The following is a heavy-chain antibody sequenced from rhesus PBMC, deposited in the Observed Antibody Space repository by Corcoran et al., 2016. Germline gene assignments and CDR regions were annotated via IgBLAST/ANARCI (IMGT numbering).Heavy chain of an antibody. D-gene: IGHD6S26*01. Sequence: QVQLQESGPGLVKPSETLSLTCAVPGGSLSSSYYYWSWIRQAPGKGLGGSGDFSESGRTIYNPALKVRVTMSRDTSKNPFSLKLSSGTAADTAVYYCARHDSGWSRGDGLESWGQGVVVTVSS. CDR1: GGSLSSSYYY. J-gene: IGHJ6*01. V-gene: IGHV4-122*01. CDR3: ARHDSGWSRGDGLES. CDR2: FSESGRT.